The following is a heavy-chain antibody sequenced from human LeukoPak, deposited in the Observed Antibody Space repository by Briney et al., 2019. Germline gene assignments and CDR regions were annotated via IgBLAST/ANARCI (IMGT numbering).Heavy chain of an antibody. CDR1: GYTFTSYA. CDR2: INAGNGNT. J-gene: IGHJ1*01. V-gene: IGHV1-3*01. CDR3: ARPPTGCSGGSCYSNTGYFQH. D-gene: IGHD2-15*01. Sequence: ASVKVSCKASGYTFTSYAMHWVRQAPGQRLEWMGWINAGNGNTKYSQKFQGRVTITRDTSASTAYMELSSLRSEDTAVYYCARPPTGCSGGSCYSNTGYFQHWGQGTLVTVSS.